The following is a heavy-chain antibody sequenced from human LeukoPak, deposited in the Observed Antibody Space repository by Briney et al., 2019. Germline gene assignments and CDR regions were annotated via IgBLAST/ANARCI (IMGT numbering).Heavy chain of an antibody. Sequence: SETLSLTCTVSGGSISNHYWSWIRQPPGKGLEWIGYIYYSGSTNYNPSLKSRVTISVDTSKNQFSLKLSSVTAADTAVYYCARDLFGYFDLWGRGTLVTVSS. J-gene: IGHJ2*01. CDR2: IYYSGST. D-gene: IGHD2-21*01. CDR1: GGSISNHY. V-gene: IGHV4-59*11. CDR3: ARDLFGYFDL.